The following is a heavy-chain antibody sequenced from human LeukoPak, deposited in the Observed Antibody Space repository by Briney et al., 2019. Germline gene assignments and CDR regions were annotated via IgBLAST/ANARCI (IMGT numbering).Heavy chain of an antibody. Sequence: SETLSLTCTVSGGSISSYYWSWIRQSPGKGLEWIGYIYYSGSINYNPSLKSRVTISVDTSKNQFSLKVTSVTAADTAVYYCARSRHYGSGSYYSDYYYYGMDVWGQGTTVIVSS. CDR3: ARSRHYGSGSYYSDYYYYGMDV. CDR1: GGSISSYY. D-gene: IGHD3-10*01. V-gene: IGHV4-59*01. CDR2: IYYSGSI. J-gene: IGHJ6*02.